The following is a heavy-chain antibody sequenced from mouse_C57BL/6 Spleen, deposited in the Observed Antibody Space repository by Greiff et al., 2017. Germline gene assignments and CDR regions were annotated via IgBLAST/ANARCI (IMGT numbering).Heavy chain of an antibody. CDR2: ISYSGST. J-gene: IGHJ2*01. V-gene: IGHV3-8*01. CDR3: AGYGYDEGYFDY. D-gene: IGHD2-2*01. CDR1: GYSITSDY. Sequence: EVKLMESGPGLAKPSQTLSLTCSVTGYSITSDYWNWIRKFPGNKLEYIGYISYSGSTYYNPSLKSRTSITRDTSKNQYYLQLNSVTTEDTATYYCAGYGYDEGYFDYWGQGTTLTVSS.